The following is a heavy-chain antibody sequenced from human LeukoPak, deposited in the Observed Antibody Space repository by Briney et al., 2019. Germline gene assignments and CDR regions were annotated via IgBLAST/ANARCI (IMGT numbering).Heavy chain of an antibody. Sequence: PGGSLRLSCAASGFTFSSYGMHWVRQAPGKGLEWVAFIRYDGSNKYYADSVKGRFTISRDNSKNTLYLQMNSLRAGDTAVYYCARDAGYCTNGVCLPHYYYYYMDVWGKGTTVTVSS. CDR3: ARDAGYCTNGVCLPHYYYYYMDV. J-gene: IGHJ6*03. D-gene: IGHD2-8*01. CDR1: GFTFSSYG. CDR2: IRYDGSNK. V-gene: IGHV3-30*02.